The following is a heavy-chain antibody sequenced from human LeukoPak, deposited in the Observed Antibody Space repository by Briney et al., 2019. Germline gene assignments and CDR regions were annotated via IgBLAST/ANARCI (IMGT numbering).Heavy chain of an antibody. CDR3: ARESIAVAGYNWFDP. Sequence: SETLSLTCTVSDYSISSGYGYYWGWIRQPPGKGLEWIGNIYHSGITYYNHFNSSLKSRVTISIDTSKNQFSLKLSSVTAADTAVYYCARESIAVAGYNWFDPWGQGTLVTVSS. CDR1: DYSISSGYGYY. CDR2: IYHSGIT. D-gene: IGHD6-19*01. J-gene: IGHJ5*02. V-gene: IGHV4-38-2*02.